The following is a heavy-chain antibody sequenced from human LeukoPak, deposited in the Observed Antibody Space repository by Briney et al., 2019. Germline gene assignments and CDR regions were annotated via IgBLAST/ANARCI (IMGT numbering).Heavy chain of an antibody. D-gene: IGHD4-11*01. CDR3: ARMTTVTIFDY. J-gene: IGHJ4*02. Sequence: SETLSLTCTVSGGSISSYYWSWIRQPPGKGLEWIGYIYYSGSTNYNPSLKSRVTISVDRSKNHFSLKLNSVTAADTAIYYCARMTTVTIFDYWGQGTLVTVSS. CDR2: IYYSGST. V-gene: IGHV4-59*12. CDR1: GGSISSYY.